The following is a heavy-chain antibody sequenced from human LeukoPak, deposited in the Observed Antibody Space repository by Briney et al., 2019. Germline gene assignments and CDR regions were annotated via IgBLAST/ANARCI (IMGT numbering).Heavy chain of an antibody. J-gene: IGHJ4*02. D-gene: IGHD2-2*01. CDR2: INPNSGGT. Sequence: EASVKVSCKASGYTFTDSYIHWVRQAPGQGLEWMGWINPNSGGTNYAQKFQGRVIMTRDTSISTAYMELTRLRSDDTAVYYCARAVAGYQVPLDYWGQGTLVTVSS. V-gene: IGHV1-2*02. CDR1: GYTFTDSY. CDR3: ARAVAGYQVPLDY.